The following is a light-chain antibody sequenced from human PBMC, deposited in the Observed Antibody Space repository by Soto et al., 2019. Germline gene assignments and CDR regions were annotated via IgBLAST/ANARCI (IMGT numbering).Light chain of an antibody. CDR1: QSVGNN. CDR3: QQYNNWPPIT. J-gene: IGKJ5*01. V-gene: IGKV3-15*01. Sequence: EIIMTQSPATLPVSPGESATLSCRASQSVGNNLTWYQQQPGQAPRLLIYGASTRXXGIPVRFSGSGSGTEFTLTISSLQSEDFAVYYCQQYNNWPPITFGQGTRLEIK. CDR2: GAS.